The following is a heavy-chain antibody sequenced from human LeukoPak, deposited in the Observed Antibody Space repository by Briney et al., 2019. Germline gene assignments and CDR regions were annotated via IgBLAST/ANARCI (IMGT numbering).Heavy chain of an antibody. V-gene: IGHV3-7*01. CDR2: IKQDGSEK. D-gene: IGHD3-3*01. Sequence: GGSLRLSCAASGFTFSSYWMSWVRQAPGKGLEWVANIKQDGSEKYYVDSVKGRFTISRDNAKNSLYLQMNSLRAEDTAVYYCAREGRTYHDFWSGYSYAFDIWGQGTMVTVSS. CDR1: GFTFSSYW. J-gene: IGHJ3*02. CDR3: AREGRTYHDFWSGYSYAFDI.